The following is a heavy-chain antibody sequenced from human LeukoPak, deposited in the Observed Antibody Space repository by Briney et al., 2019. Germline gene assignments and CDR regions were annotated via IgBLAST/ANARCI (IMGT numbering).Heavy chain of an antibody. CDR2: IYYSGST. D-gene: IGHD3-22*01. Sequence: SETLSLTCTVSGGSHSSYYWSLIRQPPGKGLEWIGYIYYSGSTNYNPSLKSRVTISVDTSKNQFSLKLSSVTAADTAVYYCAREGMGDSSGYYSSFDYWGQGTLVTVSS. J-gene: IGHJ4*02. CDR1: GGSHSSYY. CDR3: AREGMGDSSGYYSSFDY. V-gene: IGHV4-59*01.